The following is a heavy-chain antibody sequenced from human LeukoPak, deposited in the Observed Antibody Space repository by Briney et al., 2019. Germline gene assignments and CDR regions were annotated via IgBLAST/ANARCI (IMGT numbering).Heavy chain of an antibody. Sequence: PSETLSLTCTVSGGSISSYYWSWIRQPPGKGLEWIGYIYYSGSTNYNPSLKSRVTISVDTSKNQFSLKLSSVTAADTAVYYCARDRIAVAGTVRNAFDIWGQGTMVTVSS. V-gene: IGHV4-59*01. J-gene: IGHJ3*02. D-gene: IGHD6-19*01. CDR1: GGSISSYY. CDR3: ARDRIAVAGTVRNAFDI. CDR2: IYYSGST.